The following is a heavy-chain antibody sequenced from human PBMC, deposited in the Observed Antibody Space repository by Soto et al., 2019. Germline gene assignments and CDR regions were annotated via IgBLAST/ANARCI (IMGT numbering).Heavy chain of an antibody. V-gene: IGHV3-9*01. Sequence: GGSLRLSCAASGFTFDDYAMHWVRQAPGKGLEWVSGVSWNSGSIGYADSVKGRFTISRDNAKNSLYLQMNSLRAEDTALYYCAKDRGTGYYTGRFDYWGQGTLVTVSS. J-gene: IGHJ4*02. D-gene: IGHD3-9*01. CDR3: AKDRGTGYYTGRFDY. CDR1: GFTFDDYA. CDR2: VSWNSGSI.